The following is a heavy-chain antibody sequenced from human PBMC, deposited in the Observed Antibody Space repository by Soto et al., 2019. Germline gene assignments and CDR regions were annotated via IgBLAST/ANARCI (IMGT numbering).Heavy chain of an antibody. CDR3: AREDSRWFDP. CDR1: GVSISNYY. V-gene: IGHV4-59*01. Sequence: SETPSLTCTVSGVSISNYYWSWIRQPPGKGLEWVGYVYYTGSASYNPSLKSRVAMSVDTSKKQISLKLTSVTAADTAVYYCAREDSRWFDPWGQGTLVTVSS. CDR2: VYYTGSA. J-gene: IGHJ5*02.